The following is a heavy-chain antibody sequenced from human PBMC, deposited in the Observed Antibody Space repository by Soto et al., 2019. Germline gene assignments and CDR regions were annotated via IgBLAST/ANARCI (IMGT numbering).Heavy chain of an antibody. Sequence: QLQLQESGPGLVKSSETLSLTCTVSGGSISKSNYFWGWIRQAPGKGLEWIASILYSGTTSYNSSLKSRGAISVDTSKNQFSLEQNSVTAADTAVYYCARLGWGNGDSDYWGQGTLVTVSS. J-gene: IGHJ4*02. CDR2: ILYSGTT. CDR3: ARLGWGNGDSDY. CDR1: GGSISKSNYF. D-gene: IGHD2-21*01. V-gene: IGHV4-39*01.